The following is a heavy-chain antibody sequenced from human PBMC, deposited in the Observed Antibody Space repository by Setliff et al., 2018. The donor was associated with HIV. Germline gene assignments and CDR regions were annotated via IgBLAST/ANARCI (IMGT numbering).Heavy chain of an antibody. J-gene: IGHJ4*02. CDR2: IYTSGST. CDR3: AGDGMVRGSKAFGY. D-gene: IGHD3-10*01. Sequence: PSETLSLTCTVSGGSISSGSYYWSWIRQPAGKGLEWIGRIYTSGSTNYNPSLKSRVTISVDTSKNQFSLKLSSVTAADTAVYYCAGDGMVRGSKAFGYWGQGTLVTVSS. CDR1: GGSISSGSYY. V-gene: IGHV4-61*02.